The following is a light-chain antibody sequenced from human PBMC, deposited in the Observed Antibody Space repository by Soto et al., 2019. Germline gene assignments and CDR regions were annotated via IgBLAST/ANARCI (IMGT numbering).Light chain of an antibody. Sequence: EIVLTQSPGTLSLSPGERTTLSCRASQSVTSDSFAWNQQKPGQAPNLLIYAASSRATGIPDRFSGSGSGTDFTLTISRLEPADFAVYYCQQYGSSPLTFGGGTKVEIK. CDR3: QQYGSSPLT. CDR2: AAS. V-gene: IGKV3-20*01. CDR1: QSVTSDS. J-gene: IGKJ4*01.